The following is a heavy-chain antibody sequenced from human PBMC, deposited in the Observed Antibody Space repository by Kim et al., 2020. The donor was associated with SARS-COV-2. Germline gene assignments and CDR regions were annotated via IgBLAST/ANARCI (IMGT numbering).Heavy chain of an antibody. V-gene: IGHV3-64*01. CDR2: ISSNGGST. Sequence: GGSLRLSCAASGFTFSSYAMHWVRQAPGKGLEYVSAISSNGGSTYYANSVKGRFTISRDNSKNTLYLQMGSLRAEDMAVYYCARARVEMATNPNPHYFD. CDR1: GFTFSSYA. J-gene: IGHJ4*01. CDR3: ARARVEMATNPNPHYFD. D-gene: IGHD5-12*01.